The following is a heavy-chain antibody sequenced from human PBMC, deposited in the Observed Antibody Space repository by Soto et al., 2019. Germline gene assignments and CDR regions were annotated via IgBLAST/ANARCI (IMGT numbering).Heavy chain of an antibody. J-gene: IGHJ3*02. V-gene: IGHV4-59*01. Sequence: PSETLSLTCTVSGGSISSYYWSWIRQPPGKGLEWIGYIYYSGSTNYNPSLKSRVTISVDTSKNQFSLKLSSVTAADPAVYYCAREAYRDAFDIWGQGTMVTVSS. CDR3: AREAYRDAFDI. D-gene: IGHD3-16*02. CDR1: GGSISSYY. CDR2: IYYSGST.